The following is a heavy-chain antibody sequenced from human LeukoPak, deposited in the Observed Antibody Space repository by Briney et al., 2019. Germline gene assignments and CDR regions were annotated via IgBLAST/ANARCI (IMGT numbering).Heavy chain of an antibody. J-gene: IGHJ4*02. CDR1: GSSISSGDYY. CDR2: IYYSGST. V-gene: IGHV4-30-4*01. D-gene: IGHD1-26*01. CDR3: ARDRAWGDNTGFDY. Sequence: SETLSLTCTVSGSSISSGDYYWSWIRQPPGKGLEWIGYIYYSGSTYYNPSLKSRVTISVDTSKNQFSLRLSSVTAADTAVYYCARDRAWGDNTGFDYWGQGTLVTVSS.